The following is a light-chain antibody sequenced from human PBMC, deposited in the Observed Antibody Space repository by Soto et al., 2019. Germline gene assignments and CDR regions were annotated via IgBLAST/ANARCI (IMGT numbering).Light chain of an antibody. CDR2: EVT. CDR1: SRDIGSFTF. CDR3: SSYSSTNTPVV. V-gene: IGLV2-14*01. Sequence: QSALTQPASVSGYPGQTITISCTGTSRDIGSFTFVSWYQHYPGKAPKLLTYEVTNRPSGISHRFSGSKSGNMASLTISGLQAEDEANYYCSSYSSTNTPVVFGGGTKLTVL. J-gene: IGLJ2*01.